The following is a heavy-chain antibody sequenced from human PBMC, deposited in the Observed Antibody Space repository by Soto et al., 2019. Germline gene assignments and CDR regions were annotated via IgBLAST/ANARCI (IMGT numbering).Heavy chain of an antibody. CDR1: GFTFSSYA. D-gene: IGHD2-15*01. CDR2: ISGSGGST. J-gene: IGHJ6*02. Sequence: HPGGSLRLSCAASGFTFSSYAMSWVRQAPGKGLEWVSAISGSGGSTYYADSVKGRFTISRDNSQHTLYLQMNSLSAEDTAVYYCAGHRIDVDSDEIDPWSQGTTVTVSS. V-gene: IGHV3-23*01. CDR3: AGHRIDVDSDEIDP.